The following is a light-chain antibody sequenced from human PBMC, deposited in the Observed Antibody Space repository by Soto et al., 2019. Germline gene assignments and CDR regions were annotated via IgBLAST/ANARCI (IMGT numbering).Light chain of an antibody. CDR1: QNIATY. V-gene: IGKV1-39*01. CDR2: ASS. J-gene: IGKJ2*01. CDR3: QQSFNTYPT. Sequence: DIQMTQSPSALSASVGDRVTIACRASQNIATYINWYQQKPGEVPKLLIYASSTLHSGVPSRFSGSGSGTDFTLTINSLQPEDFGTYYCQQSFNTYPTFGQGT.